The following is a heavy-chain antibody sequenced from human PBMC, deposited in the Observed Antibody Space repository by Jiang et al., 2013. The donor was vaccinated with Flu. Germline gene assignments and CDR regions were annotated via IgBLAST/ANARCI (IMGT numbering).Heavy chain of an antibody. CDR1: GYSISSGYY. CDR3: ARDDYCSGGSCYPGGY. J-gene: IGHJ4*02. V-gene: IGHV4-38-2*02. Sequence: LLKPSETLSLTCTVSGYSISSGYYWGWIRQPPGKGLEWIGSIYHSGSTYYNPSLKSRVTISVDTSKNQFSLKLSSVTAADTAVYYCARDDYCSGGSCYPGGYWGQGTLVTVSS. CDR2: IYHSGST. D-gene: IGHD2-15*01.